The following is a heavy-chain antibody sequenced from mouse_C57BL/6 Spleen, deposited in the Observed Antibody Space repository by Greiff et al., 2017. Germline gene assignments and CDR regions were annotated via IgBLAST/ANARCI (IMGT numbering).Heavy chain of an antibody. CDR2: IDPSDSYT. J-gene: IGHJ2*01. Sequence: QVQLQQPGAELVRPGTSVKLSCKASGYTFTSYWMHWVKQRPGQGLEWIGVIDPSDSYTNYNHKFKGKATLTVDTSSSTAYMQLSSLTSEDSAVYYCARWGSNYLDYWGQGTTLTVSS. CDR1: GYTFTSYW. D-gene: IGHD2-5*01. V-gene: IGHV1-59*01. CDR3: ARWGSNYLDY.